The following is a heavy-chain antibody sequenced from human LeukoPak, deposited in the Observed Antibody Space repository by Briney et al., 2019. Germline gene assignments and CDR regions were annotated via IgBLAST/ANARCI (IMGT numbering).Heavy chain of an antibody. J-gene: IGHJ4*02. CDR1: GGSISSGSYY. CDR2: IYTSGST. Sequence: PSQTLSLTCTVPGGSISSGSYYWSWIRQPAGKGLEWIGRIYTSGSTNYNPSLKSRVTISVDTSKNQFSLKLSSVTAADTAVYHCARGRWISGNYYNFDYWGQGTLVTVSS. V-gene: IGHV4-61*02. D-gene: IGHD1-26*01. CDR3: ARGRWISGNYYNFDY.